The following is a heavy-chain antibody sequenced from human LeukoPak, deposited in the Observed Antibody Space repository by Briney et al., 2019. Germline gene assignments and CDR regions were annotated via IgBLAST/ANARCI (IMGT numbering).Heavy chain of an antibody. Sequence: GGSLRLSCAASGFTFSSYAMNWVRQAPGKGLEWVSFISDSGDTTYYADSVKGGFTISRDNSKNTLYLQMNSLRAEDTAVYYCAKSRGESRGASNYWGQGTLVTVSS. V-gene: IGHV3-23*01. CDR1: GFTFSSYA. CDR2: ISDSGDTT. J-gene: IGHJ4*02. D-gene: IGHD1-26*01. CDR3: AKSRGESRGASNY.